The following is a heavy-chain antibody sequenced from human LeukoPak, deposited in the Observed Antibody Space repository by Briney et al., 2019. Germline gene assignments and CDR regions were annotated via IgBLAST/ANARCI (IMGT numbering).Heavy chain of an antibody. D-gene: IGHD2-2*01. CDR2: IYPGDSDT. V-gene: IGHV5-51*01. Sequence: GESLKISCKGSGYSFTSHWIGWVRQMPGKGLEWMGIIYPGDSDTRYSPSFQGQVTISADKSISTAYLQWSSLKASDTAMYYCARIGYCSSTSCYNWFDPWGQGTLVTVSS. CDR1: GYSFTSHW. J-gene: IGHJ5*02. CDR3: ARIGYCSSTSCYNWFDP.